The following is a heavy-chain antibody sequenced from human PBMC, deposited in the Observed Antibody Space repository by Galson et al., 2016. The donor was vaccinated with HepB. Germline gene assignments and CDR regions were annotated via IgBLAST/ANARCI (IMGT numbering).Heavy chain of an antibody. Sequence: SLRLSCAASGFTFRSCAMHWVRQAPGKGLEWVAVIPYDGSNKYYTDSVKGRFTISRDNSKNTLYLQMNSLRAEDAAIYYCASQNWHDPQYYFDYWGQGALVTVSS. CDR1: GFTFRSCA. CDR3: ASQNWHDPQYYFDY. J-gene: IGHJ4*02. V-gene: IGHV3-30*04. D-gene: IGHD1-1*01. CDR2: IPYDGSNK.